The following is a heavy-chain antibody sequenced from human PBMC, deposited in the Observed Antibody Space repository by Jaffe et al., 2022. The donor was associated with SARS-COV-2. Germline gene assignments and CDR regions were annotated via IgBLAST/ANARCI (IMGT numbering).Heavy chain of an antibody. V-gene: IGHV4-59*01. Sequence: QVQLQESGPGLVKPSETLSLTCTVSGGSISSYYWSWIRQPPGKGLEWIGYIYYSGSTNYNPSLKSRVTISVDTSKNQFSLKLSSVTAADTAVYYCARVGSGYGSGTYYFDYWGQGTLVTVSS. J-gene: IGHJ4*02. CDR1: GGSISSYY. D-gene: IGHD3-10*01. CDR3: ARVGSGYGSGTYYFDY. CDR2: IYYSGST.